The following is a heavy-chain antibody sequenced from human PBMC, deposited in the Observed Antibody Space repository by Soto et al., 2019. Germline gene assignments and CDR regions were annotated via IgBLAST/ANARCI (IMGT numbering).Heavy chain of an antibody. Sequence: EVQLLESGGGLVQPGGSLRLSCAASGFTFSNYAMSWVRQAPGKGLEWVSVIRGSTESTYYADSVTGRFTISRDNSKNTLYLQMHSLRVEDTGVYYCAKVVRSGYYAAAFDYCGQGTLVTASS. CDR2: IRGSTEST. V-gene: IGHV3-23*01. CDR3: AKVVRSGYYAAAFDY. CDR1: GFTFSNYA. J-gene: IGHJ4*02. D-gene: IGHD5-12*01.